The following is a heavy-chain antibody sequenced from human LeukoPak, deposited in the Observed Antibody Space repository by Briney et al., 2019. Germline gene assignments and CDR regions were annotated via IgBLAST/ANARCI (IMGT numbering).Heavy chain of an antibody. CDR1: GFRFSGSA. V-gene: IGHV3-73*01. CDR3: ARGYCSGGSCSAGWFDP. Sequence: PGGSLRLSCAASGFRFSGSAMHWVRQASGKGLEWVGRIETKTNSYATAYTASVKGRFTISRDDSKNTAYLEMNSLKTEDTAVYYCARGYCSGGSCSAGWFDPWGQGTLVTVSS. D-gene: IGHD2-15*01. J-gene: IGHJ5*02. CDR2: IETKTNSYAT.